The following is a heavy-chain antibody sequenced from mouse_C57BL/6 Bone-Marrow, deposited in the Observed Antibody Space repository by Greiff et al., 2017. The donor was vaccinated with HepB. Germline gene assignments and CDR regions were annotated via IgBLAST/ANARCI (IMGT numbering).Heavy chain of an antibody. D-gene: IGHD3-3*01. CDR2: IYPRSGNT. CDR1: GYTFTSYG. CDR3: ARGTYSAWFAY. V-gene: IGHV1-81*01. Sequence: VQLQQSGAELARPGASVKLSCKASGYTFTSYGISWVKQRTGQGLEWIGEIYPRSGNTYYNEKFKGQATLTADKSSSTAYMELRSLTSEDSAVYFCARGTYSAWFAYWGQGTLVTVSA. J-gene: IGHJ3*01.